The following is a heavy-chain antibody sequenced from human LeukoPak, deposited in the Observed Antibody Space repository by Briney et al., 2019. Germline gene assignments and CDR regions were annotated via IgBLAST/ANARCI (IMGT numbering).Heavy chain of an antibody. CDR3: ARAGGDYSNYDPFDY. CDR2: INPGGGSA. J-gene: IGHJ4*02. D-gene: IGHD4-11*01. CDR1: GYTLTGYY. Sequence: ASVKVSCKASGYTLTGYYMHWVRQAPGQGLEWMGIINPGGGSAIYAQKFQGRVTMTRDTSTSTAYMELRSLRSDDTAVYYCARAGGDYSNYDPFDYWGQGTLVTVSS. V-gene: IGHV1-46*01.